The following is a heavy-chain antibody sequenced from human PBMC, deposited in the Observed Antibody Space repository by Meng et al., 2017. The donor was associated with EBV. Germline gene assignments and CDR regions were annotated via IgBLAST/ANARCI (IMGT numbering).Heavy chain of an antibody. CDR1: GGTFRSDA. CDR2: LIPMVGAP. Sequence: QVQLLQSGAEVNKPGSTGKVSCRTSGGTFRSDAVSWVRQAPGQGLEWMGGLIPMVGAPHYAQKLQGRVTIIADESTSTHSMELNSLRSEDTAMYYCASESGRGFTPDYWGQGTLVTVSS. V-gene: IGHV1-69*01. J-gene: IGHJ4*02. CDR3: ASESGRGFTPDY. D-gene: IGHD3-10*01.